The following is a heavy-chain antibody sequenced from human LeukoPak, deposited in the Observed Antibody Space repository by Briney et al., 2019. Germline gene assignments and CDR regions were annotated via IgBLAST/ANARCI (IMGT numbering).Heavy chain of an antibody. D-gene: IGHD2-8*01. CDR2: IYPGDSDT. Sequence: GESLKISCKGSGYSFTSYWSGWVRQRPGKGLEWMGIIYPGDSDTRYSPSLQGQVTISADKSISTDYLQWSSLKASDTAMYYCARSRQENGYAIPNYYYGMDVWGQGTTVTVSS. J-gene: IGHJ6*02. V-gene: IGHV5-51*01. CDR3: ARSRQENGYAIPNYYYGMDV. CDR1: GYSFTSYW.